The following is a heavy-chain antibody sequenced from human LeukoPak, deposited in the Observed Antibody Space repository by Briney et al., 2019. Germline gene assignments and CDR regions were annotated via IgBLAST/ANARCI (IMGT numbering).Heavy chain of an antibody. CDR1: GGSFSGYY. V-gene: IGHV4-34*01. D-gene: IGHD3-22*01. CDR3: ARGTDRSKIAY. J-gene: IGHJ4*02. CDR2: IHPRGTI. Sequence: SETLSLTCAVYGGSFSGYYWSWIRQPPGEGLEWIGEIHPRGTIDYNPSLKSRVTISGDTSKNQFSLKLTSVTAADTAVYYCARGTDRSKIAYWGQGTLVTVSS.